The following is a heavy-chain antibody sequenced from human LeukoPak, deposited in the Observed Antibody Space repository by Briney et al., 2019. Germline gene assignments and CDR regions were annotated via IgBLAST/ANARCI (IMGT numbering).Heavy chain of an antibody. D-gene: IGHD6-13*01. J-gene: IGHJ6*02. Sequence: GGSLRLSCAASGFTFSSYAMSWVRQAPGKGLKWVSAISGSGGSTYYADSVKGRFTISRDNSKNTLYLQMNSLRAEDTAVYYCARDRGIAAAGEQYYYYYGMDVWGQGTTVTVSS. CDR2: ISGSGGST. V-gene: IGHV3-23*01. CDR1: GFTFSSYA. CDR3: ARDRGIAAAGEQYYYYYGMDV.